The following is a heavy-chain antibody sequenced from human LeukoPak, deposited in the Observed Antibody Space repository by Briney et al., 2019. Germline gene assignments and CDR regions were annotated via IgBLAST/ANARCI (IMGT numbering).Heavy chain of an antibody. J-gene: IGHJ6*02. CDR3: ASQDYGDYQYYYGMDV. Sequence: GGSLRLSCEASGFTFSNYAMSWVRQAPGKGLECVSPISGSGGSTYYRDSVKGRFTVSRDNSKNTLYLQMNSLRAEDTAVYYCASQDYGDYQYYYGMDVWGQGTTVTVSS. CDR2: ISGSGGST. CDR1: GFTFSNYA. V-gene: IGHV3-23*01. D-gene: IGHD4-17*01.